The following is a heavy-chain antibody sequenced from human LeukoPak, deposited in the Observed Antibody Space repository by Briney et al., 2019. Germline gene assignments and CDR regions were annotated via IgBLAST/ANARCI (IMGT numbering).Heavy chain of an antibody. CDR3: ARDRSGYDYGYYYYYMDV. D-gene: IGHD5-12*01. CDR2: IIPIFGTA. J-gene: IGHJ6*03. Sequence: GASVKVSCKASGYTFTGYYMHWVRQAPGQGLEWMGGIIPIFGTANYAQKFQGRVTITADKSTSTAYMELSSLRSEDTAVYYCARDRSGYDYGYYYYYMDVWGKGTTVTVSS. V-gene: IGHV1-69*06. CDR1: GYTFTGYY.